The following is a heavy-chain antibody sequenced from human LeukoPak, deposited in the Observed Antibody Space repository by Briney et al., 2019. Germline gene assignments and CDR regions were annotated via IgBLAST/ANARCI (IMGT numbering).Heavy chain of an antibody. J-gene: IGHJ6*02. V-gene: IGHV3-21*01. CDR2: ISSSSSYI. CDR3: ARDWAHYYYGMDV. Sequence: GGSLRLSCAASGFTFSSYSMNWVRQAPGKGLEWVSSISSSSSYIYYADSVKSRFTISRDNAKNSLYLQMNSLRAEDTAVYYCARDWAHYYYGMDVWGQGTTVTVSS. CDR1: GFTFSSYS. D-gene: IGHD7-27*01.